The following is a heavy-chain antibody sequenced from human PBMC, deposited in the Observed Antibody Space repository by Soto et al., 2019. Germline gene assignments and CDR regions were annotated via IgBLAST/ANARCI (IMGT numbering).Heavy chain of an antibody. J-gene: IGHJ3*02. V-gene: IGHV3-30*04. D-gene: IGHD3-10*01. Sequence: QVQLVESGGGVVQPGRSLRLSCATSGFTFSIYAMNWVRQAPGKGLEWVAVISNDESNRYYADSVKGRFTISRDNSKNTLDLQMNSLRAEDTAIYYCASLRGADAFDIWGQGTMVTVSS. CDR3: ASLRGADAFDI. CDR2: ISNDESNR. CDR1: GFTFSIYA.